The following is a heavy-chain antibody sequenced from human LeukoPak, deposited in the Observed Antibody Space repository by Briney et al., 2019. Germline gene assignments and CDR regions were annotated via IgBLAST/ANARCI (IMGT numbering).Heavy chain of an antibody. Sequence: GGSLRLSCAVSGFPFSIYEMNWVRQAPGKGPEWVSNIGSSGTARYYADSVKGRFSISRDNAKNSLFLQMNSLRVEDTGVYYCALLAVASAFDYWGQGALVTVSS. V-gene: IGHV3-48*03. CDR3: ALLAVASAFDY. D-gene: IGHD6-19*01. CDR1: GFPFSIYE. CDR2: IGSSGTAR. J-gene: IGHJ4*02.